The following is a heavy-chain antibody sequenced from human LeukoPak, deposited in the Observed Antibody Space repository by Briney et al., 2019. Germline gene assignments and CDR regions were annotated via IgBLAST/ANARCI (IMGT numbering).Heavy chain of an antibody. D-gene: IGHD5-18*01. V-gene: IGHV4-34*01. CDR1: GGSFSGYY. J-gene: IGHJ6*02. CDR3: ARGRTWIQLRSRHDGMDV. CDR2: INHSGST. Sequence: SETLSLTCAVYGGSFSGYYWSWIRQPPGKGLEWIGEINHSGSTNYNPSLKSRVTISVDTSKNQFSLKLSSVTAADTAVYYCARGRTWIQLRSRHDGMDVWGQGTTVTVSS.